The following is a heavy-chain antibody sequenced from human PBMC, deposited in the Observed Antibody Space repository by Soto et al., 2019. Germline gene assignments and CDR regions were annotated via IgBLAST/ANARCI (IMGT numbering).Heavy chain of an antibody. J-gene: IGHJ6*02. D-gene: IGHD2-15*01. Sequence: SETLSLTCAVYGGSFSGYYWSWIRQPPGKGLEWIGEINHSGSTNYNPSLKSRVTISVDTSKNQFSLKLSSVTAADTAVYYCASRSGETGGRYYYYYGMDVWGQGTTVTVSS. CDR1: GGSFSGYY. V-gene: IGHV4-34*01. CDR3: ASRSGETGGRYYYYYGMDV. CDR2: INHSGST.